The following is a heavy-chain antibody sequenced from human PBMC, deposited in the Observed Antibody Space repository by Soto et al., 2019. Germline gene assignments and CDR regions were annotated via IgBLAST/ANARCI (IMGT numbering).Heavy chain of an antibody. CDR2: VYYTGST. Sequence: PSAPLSLTCSASGDSNTVSYWSWIHQSTGWRLEWLGYVYYTGSTNYSPSLRSRVSISVDTSKNEFSLRLSSVTAADTAVYFCARSVAVPGAHIGYWGQGTQVTVSS. V-gene: IGHV4-59*01. CDR3: ARSVAVPGAHIGY. D-gene: IGHD6-19*01. J-gene: IGHJ4*02. CDR1: GDSNTVSY.